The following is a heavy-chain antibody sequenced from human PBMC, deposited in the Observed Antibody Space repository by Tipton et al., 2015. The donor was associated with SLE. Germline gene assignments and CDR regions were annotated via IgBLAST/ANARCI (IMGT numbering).Heavy chain of an antibody. V-gene: IGHV4-34*01. CDR3: ARGGGSPSY. Sequence: TLSLTCAVYGGSFSGYYWSWIRQPPGKGLEWIGSIYYSGSTYYNPSLKSRVTISVDMSKNQFSLKLTSVTAADTAVYYCARGGGSPSYWGQGTLVTVSS. CDR1: GGSFSGYY. CDR2: IYYSGST. J-gene: IGHJ4*02. D-gene: IGHD2-15*01.